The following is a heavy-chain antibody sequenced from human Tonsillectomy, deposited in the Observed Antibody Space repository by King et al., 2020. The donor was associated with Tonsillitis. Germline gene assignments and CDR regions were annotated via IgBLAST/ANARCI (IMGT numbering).Heavy chain of an antibody. CDR1: GFTFSGSA. CDR3: PRFAARDYGDLGDF. Sequence: VQLVESGGGLVQPGGSLKLSCAASGFTFSGSAMHWVRQASGKGLEWVGRIRSKPNNYATAYAASVKGRFTISRDDSKNTAYLQLNSLKTEDTAVYHCPRFAARDYGDLGDFGGQGTRVSVSS. V-gene: IGHV3-73*02. CDR2: IRSKPNNYAT. D-gene: IGHD4-17*01. J-gene: IGHJ4*02.